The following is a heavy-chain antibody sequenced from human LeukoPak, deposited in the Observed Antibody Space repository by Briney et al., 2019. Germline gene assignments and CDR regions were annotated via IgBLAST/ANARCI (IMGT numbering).Heavy chain of an antibody. Sequence: PSETLSLTCAVYGGSFSGYYWSWNRQPPGKGLEWVGEINHSGSTNYNPSLKSRVTISVDTSKNQFSLKLSSVTAADTAVYYCARGYCSGGSCYYYYYYGMDVWGQGTTVTVSS. CDR1: GGSFSGYY. D-gene: IGHD2-15*01. CDR2: INHSGST. CDR3: ARGYCSGGSCYYYYYYGMDV. J-gene: IGHJ6*02. V-gene: IGHV4-34*01.